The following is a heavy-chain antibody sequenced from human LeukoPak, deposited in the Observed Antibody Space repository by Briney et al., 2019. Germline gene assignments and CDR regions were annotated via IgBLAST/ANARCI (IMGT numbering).Heavy chain of an antibody. D-gene: IGHD1-26*01. Sequence: SETLSLTCTVSDGSISSYYWSWIRQPPGKGLEWIGYIYYSGSTNYNPSLKSRVTISVDTSKNQSSLKLSSVTAADTAVYYCASVELTTSAFDIWGQGTMVTVSS. V-gene: IGHV4-59*08. CDR1: DGSISSYY. CDR3: ASVELTTSAFDI. CDR2: IYYSGST. J-gene: IGHJ3*02.